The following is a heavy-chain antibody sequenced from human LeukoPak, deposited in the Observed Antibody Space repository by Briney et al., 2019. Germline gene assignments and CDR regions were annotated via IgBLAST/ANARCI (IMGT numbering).Heavy chain of an antibody. Sequence: PSETLSLTCAVYGGSFSGYYWSWIRQPPGKGLEWIGEINHSGSTNYNPSLKSRVTISVDTPKNQFSLKLSSVTAADTAVYYCARVPHYYYDSSGYHIDYWGQGTLVTVSS. V-gene: IGHV4-34*01. CDR2: INHSGST. J-gene: IGHJ4*02. D-gene: IGHD3-22*01. CDR1: GGSFSGYY. CDR3: ARVPHYYYDSSGYHIDY.